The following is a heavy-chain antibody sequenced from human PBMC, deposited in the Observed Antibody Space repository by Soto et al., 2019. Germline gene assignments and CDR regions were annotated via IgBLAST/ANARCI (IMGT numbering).Heavy chain of an antibody. J-gene: IGHJ4*02. CDR1: GFTFSSFG. V-gene: IGHV3-30*18. CDR2: ISYDGSSD. CDR3: AKDRGWSSADLEY. Sequence: QVQLVESGGGVVQPGRSLRLSCAASGFTFSSFGMHWLRQAPGKGLEWVALISYDGSSDYYVDSVKGRFTISRDKSKNTLYLPRNSLRPEDTAVYYCAKDRGWSSADLEYCGQGTLVTVAS. D-gene: IGHD6-19*01.